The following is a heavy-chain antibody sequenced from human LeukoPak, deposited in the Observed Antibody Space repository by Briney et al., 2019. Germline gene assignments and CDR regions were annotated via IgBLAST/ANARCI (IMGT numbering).Heavy chain of an antibody. J-gene: IGHJ3*02. D-gene: IGHD5-24*01. V-gene: IGHV1-8*01. CDR2: INPNSGNT. CDR1: GYIFTCYD. Sequence: ASVQVSCKASGYIFTCYDINWLRQATGQGLEWMGWINPNSGNTGYAQKFQGRVTMTRNTSISTAYMELSSQRSEDTAVYYCARRVVEMATIDAFDIWGQGTMVTVSS. CDR3: ARRVVEMATIDAFDI.